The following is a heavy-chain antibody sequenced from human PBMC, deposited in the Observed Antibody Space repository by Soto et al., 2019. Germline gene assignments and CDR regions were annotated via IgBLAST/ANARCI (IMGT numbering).Heavy chain of an antibody. CDR3: AKDSRTRPFGELLRDHHDL. J-gene: IGHJ5*02. CDR1: GLPITNFG. Sequence: GGSLRLSCSSSGLPITNFGLHLVRQAPGKGLEHVCAIDSTGGTTDYADSVKGRFTISRDNSKNTLYLQMTSLRTDDTGTYYCAKDSRTRPFGELLRDHHDLWGQGTLVTVSS. V-gene: IGHV3-64D*08. CDR2: IDSTGGTT. D-gene: IGHD3-10*01.